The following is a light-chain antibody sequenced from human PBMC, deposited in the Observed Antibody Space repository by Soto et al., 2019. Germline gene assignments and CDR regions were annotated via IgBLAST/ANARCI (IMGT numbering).Light chain of an antibody. CDR2: EVI. CDR3: SSYTSGNTAVI. Sequence: QSALTQPASVSGSPGQSITISCTGTSGDIGTYNYVSWYQQYPGKPPNLIIYEVINRPSGVSYRFSGSKSGNTASLTISGLQAEDEADYYCSSYTSGNTAVIFGGGTKLTVL. V-gene: IGLV2-14*01. CDR1: SGDIGTYNY. J-gene: IGLJ2*01.